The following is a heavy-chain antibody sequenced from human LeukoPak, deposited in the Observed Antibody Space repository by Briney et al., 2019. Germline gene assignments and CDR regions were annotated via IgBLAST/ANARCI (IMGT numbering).Heavy chain of an antibody. CDR1: GSTFSSYS. CDR2: ISSSSSTI. CDR3: AREGQQLDSFDY. V-gene: IGHV3-48*02. Sequence: SGGSLRLSCAASGSTFSSYSMNWVRQAPGKGREWVSYISSSSSTIYYADSVKGRFTISRDNAKNSLYLQMNGLRDEDTAVYYCAREGQQLDSFDYWGQGTLVTVSS. J-gene: IGHJ4*02. D-gene: IGHD6-13*01.